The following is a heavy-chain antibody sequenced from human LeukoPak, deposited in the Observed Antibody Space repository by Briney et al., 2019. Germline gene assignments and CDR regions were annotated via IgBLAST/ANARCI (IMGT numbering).Heavy chain of an antibody. Sequence: GGSLRLSCAASGFTFSSYSMNWARQASGKGLEWVSYISSSSSTIYYADSVKGRFTISRDNAKNSLYLQMNSLRAEDTAVYYCARDYDSSGYYSDYWGQGTLVTVSS. D-gene: IGHD3-22*01. CDR1: GFTFSSYS. CDR2: ISSSSSTI. CDR3: ARDYDSSGYYSDY. J-gene: IGHJ4*02. V-gene: IGHV3-48*01.